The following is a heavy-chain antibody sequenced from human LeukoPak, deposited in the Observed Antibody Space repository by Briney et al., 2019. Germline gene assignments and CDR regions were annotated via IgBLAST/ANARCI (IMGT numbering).Heavy chain of an antibody. V-gene: IGHV6-1*01. Sequence: SQTLSLTCAISGDSVSSNSAAWSWIRQSPSRGLEWLGRTYYRSKWYNDYAVSVKSRITINPDTSKNQFSLQLNSVTPEDTAVYYCARVGGGYCSSTSCYAWFDLWGQGTLVTVSS. CDR3: ARVGGGYCSSTSCYAWFDL. CDR2: TYYRSKWYN. CDR1: GDSVSSNSAA. J-gene: IGHJ5*02. D-gene: IGHD2-2*01.